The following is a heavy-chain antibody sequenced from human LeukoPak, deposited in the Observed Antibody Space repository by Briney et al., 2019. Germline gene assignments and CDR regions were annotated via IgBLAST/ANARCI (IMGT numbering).Heavy chain of an antibody. V-gene: IGHV3-7*01. Sequence: GGSLRLSCAASGFTFSSYWMSWVRQAPGKGLEWVANIEQDGSEKYYVDSVKGRFTISRDNAKNSLYLQMNSLRAEDTAVYYCARDSPGDSSGYHYWGGGAFDIWGQGTMVTVSS. J-gene: IGHJ3*02. CDR2: IEQDGSEK. CDR1: GFTFSSYW. D-gene: IGHD3-22*01. CDR3: ARDSPGDSSGYHYWGGGAFDI.